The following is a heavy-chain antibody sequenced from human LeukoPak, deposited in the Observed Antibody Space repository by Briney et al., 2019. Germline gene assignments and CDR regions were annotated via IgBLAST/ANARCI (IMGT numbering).Heavy chain of an antibody. V-gene: IGHV3-48*02. CDR1: GFTFSTKS. Sequence: GGSLRLSCAVSGFTFSTKSMNWVRQAPGKGLEWVSYITADGGTTYYADSVKGRFTISRDNAKNSLFLQMNSLRDEDTAVYYCASRDYFDYWGQGTLVTVSS. CDR3: ASRDYFDY. CDR2: ITADGGTT. J-gene: IGHJ4*02.